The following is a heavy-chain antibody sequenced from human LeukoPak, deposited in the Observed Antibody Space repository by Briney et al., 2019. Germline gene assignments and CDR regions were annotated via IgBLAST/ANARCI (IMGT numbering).Heavy chain of an antibody. V-gene: IGHV3-53*01. CDR1: GFTVSSNY. D-gene: IGHD3-3*01. Sequence: TGGSLRLSCAASGFTVSSNYMSWVRQAPGKGLEWVSVIYSGGSTYYADSVKGRFTISRDNSKNTLYLQMNSLRAEDTAVYYCARERKSGRRIFDYWGQGTLVTVSS. CDR3: ARERKSGRRIFDY. J-gene: IGHJ4*02. CDR2: IYSGGST.